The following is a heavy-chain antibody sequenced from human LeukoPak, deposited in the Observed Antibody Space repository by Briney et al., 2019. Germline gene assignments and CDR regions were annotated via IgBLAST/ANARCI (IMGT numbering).Heavy chain of an antibody. CDR3: ASQGGLAYGMDV. J-gene: IGHJ6*02. CDR2: IIPILGIA. V-gene: IGHV1-69*04. Sequence: EASVKVSCKASGGTFSSYAISWVRQAPGQGLEWMGRIIPILGIANYAQKFQGRVTITADKSTSTAYMEQSSLRSEDTAVYYCASQGGLAYGMDVWGQGTTVTVSS. D-gene: IGHD1-26*01. CDR1: GGTFSSYA.